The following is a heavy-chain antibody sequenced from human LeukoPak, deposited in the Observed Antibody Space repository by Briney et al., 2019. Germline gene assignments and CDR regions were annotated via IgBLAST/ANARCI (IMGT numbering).Heavy chain of an antibody. J-gene: IGHJ4*02. Sequence: PGGSLRLSCAASGFTFRSYAMHWVRQAPGKGLEWVAVISYDGSNKYYADSVKGRFTISRDNSKNTLYLQMNSLRAEDTAVYYCASPLGGSYYKNGYFDYWGQGTLVTVSS. CDR2: ISYDGSNK. V-gene: IGHV3-30-3*01. D-gene: IGHD1-26*01. CDR3: ASPLGGSYYKNGYFDY. CDR1: GFTFRSYA.